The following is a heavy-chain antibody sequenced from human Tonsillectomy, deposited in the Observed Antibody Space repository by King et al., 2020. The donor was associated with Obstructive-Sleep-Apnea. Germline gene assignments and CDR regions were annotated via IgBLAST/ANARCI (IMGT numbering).Heavy chain of an antibody. J-gene: IGHJ6*02. V-gene: IGHV4-39*07. CDR2: IYYSGST. D-gene: IGHD6-6*01. CDR1: GGSISSSSYY. Sequence: QLQESGPGLVKPSETLSLTCTVSGGSISSSSYYWGWIRQPPGKGLEWSGGIYYSGSTYYNPSLKSRVTISVDPSKNQISLRLSSVTAADTAVYYCATIAARPYGLDVWGQGTTVTVSS. CDR3: ATIAARPYGLDV.